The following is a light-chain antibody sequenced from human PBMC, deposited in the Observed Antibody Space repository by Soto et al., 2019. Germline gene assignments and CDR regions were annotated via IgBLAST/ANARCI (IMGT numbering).Light chain of an antibody. Sequence: QSVLTQPASVSGSPGQSITISCTGTSSDVGGYDFVSWYHHHPGKAPKLLIYDVNNRPSGLSDRFSGSKSGNTASLTISGLQTEDEADSYCSSYTSSHTRVFGTGTKVTVL. CDR3: SSYTSSHTRV. V-gene: IGLV2-14*01. CDR2: DVN. CDR1: SSDVGGYDF. J-gene: IGLJ1*01.